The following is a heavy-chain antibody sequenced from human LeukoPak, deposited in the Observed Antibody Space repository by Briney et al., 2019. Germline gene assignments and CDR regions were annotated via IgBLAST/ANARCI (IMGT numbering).Heavy chain of an antibody. J-gene: IGHJ4*02. CDR1: GYSFTSYW. V-gene: IGHV5-51*01. Sequence: GESLKISCKGSGYSFTSYWIGWVRQMPGKGLEWMGIIYPGDSETKYSPSFQGQVTIAADKSISTAYLQWSSLKASDTAMHYCARYNWGTYYFDYWGQGTLVTVSS. D-gene: IGHD1-1*01. CDR2: IYPGDSET. CDR3: ARYNWGTYYFDY.